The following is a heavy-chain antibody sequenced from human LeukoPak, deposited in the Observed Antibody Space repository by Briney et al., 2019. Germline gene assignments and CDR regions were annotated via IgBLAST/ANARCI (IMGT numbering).Heavy chain of an antibody. CDR1: GFTVSSNY. Sequence: GGSLRLTCAASGFTVSSNYMSWVRQAPGKGLEWVSVSYSGGSTYYADSVKGRFTISRDNSKNTLYLQMNSLRAEDTAVSYCARELVNWFDPWGQGTLVTVSS. CDR3: ARELVNWFDP. CDR2: SYSGGST. V-gene: IGHV3-66*02. D-gene: IGHD1-7*01. J-gene: IGHJ5*02.